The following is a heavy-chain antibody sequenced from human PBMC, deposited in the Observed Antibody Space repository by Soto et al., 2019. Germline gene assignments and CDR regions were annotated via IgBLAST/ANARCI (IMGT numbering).Heavy chain of an antibody. CDR2: ISSSGSTI. V-gene: IGHV3-48*03. J-gene: IGHJ5*02. CDR3: ARDFRDKRKAGTTLVWFDH. D-gene: IGHD1-7*01. Sequence: GGSLGLSWAASGFTLSSYEMNWVPEAPGEGLELVSYISSSGSTIYYADSVKGRFTISRDNARNSLYLQMNSLRAEDTAVYYGARDFRDKRKAGTTLVWFDHWGEAMLVTGSS. CDR1: GFTLSSYE.